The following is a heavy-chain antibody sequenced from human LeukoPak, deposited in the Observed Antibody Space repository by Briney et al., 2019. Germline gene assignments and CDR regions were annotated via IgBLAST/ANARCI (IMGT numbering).Heavy chain of an antibody. CDR1: GYTFTSYA. J-gene: IGHJ4*02. V-gene: IGHV1-3*01. CDR3: ARVIGWGYYFDY. CDR2: INAGNGNT. Sequence: ASVKVSCKASGYTFTSYAMHWVRQAPGQRLEWMGWINAGNGNTKYSQKFQGRVTITRDTSASTAYMELSSLRSEDTAVYYCARVIGWGYYFDYWGQGTLVTASS. D-gene: IGHD3-16*01.